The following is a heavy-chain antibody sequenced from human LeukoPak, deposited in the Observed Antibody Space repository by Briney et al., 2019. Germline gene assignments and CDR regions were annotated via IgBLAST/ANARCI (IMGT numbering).Heavy chain of an antibody. J-gene: IGHJ4*02. CDR3: AGSFYDLLVYFDY. CDR2: IVVDSGNT. Sequence: SVQVSCKTSGFPFTSSSMQWVRQARGQRLEWIGWIVVDSGNTKYAERFQERVTITRVMSTSTAYMELSSLRSEDTAVYYCAGSFYDLLVYFDYWGQGTLVTVSS. D-gene: IGHD5/OR15-5a*01. V-gene: IGHV1-58*02. CDR1: GFPFTSSS.